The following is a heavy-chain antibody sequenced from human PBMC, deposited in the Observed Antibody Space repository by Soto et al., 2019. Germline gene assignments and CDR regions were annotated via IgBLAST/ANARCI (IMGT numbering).Heavy chain of an antibody. CDR3: AKDGGKDGYFGNWFDP. J-gene: IGHJ5*02. V-gene: IGHV1-69*15. D-gene: IGHD5-12*01. CDR2: TIPIFGSA. Sequence: QVQLVQSGAEVKKPGSSVKVSCKASGGTFSNYAITWVRQAPGQGLEWLGRTIPIFGSANYAQKFQGRVTNTADESTTTAYMELSSLRSEDKAVYYCAKDGGKDGYFGNWFDPWCQGTLVTVSS. CDR1: GGTFSNYA.